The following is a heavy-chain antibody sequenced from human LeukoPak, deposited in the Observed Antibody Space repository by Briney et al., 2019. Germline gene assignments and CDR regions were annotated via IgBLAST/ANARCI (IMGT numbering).Heavy chain of an antibody. CDR2: ISSSSSYI. Sequence: SGGSLRLSCAASGFTFSSYSMNWVRQAPGKGLEWVSSISSSSSYIYYADSVKGRFTISRDNAKNTLSLQMNSLRAEDTALYYCAVDYDILTGYYTDLGYWGQGTLVTVSS. V-gene: IGHV3-21*04. J-gene: IGHJ4*02. CDR3: AVDYDILTGYYTDLGY. CDR1: GFTFSSYS. D-gene: IGHD3-9*01.